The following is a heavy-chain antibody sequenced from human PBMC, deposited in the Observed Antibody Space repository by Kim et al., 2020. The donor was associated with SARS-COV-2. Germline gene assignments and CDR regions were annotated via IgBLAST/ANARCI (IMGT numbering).Heavy chain of an antibody. CDR3: AKDPGAFGEFWLSN. J-gene: IGHJ4*02. CDR1: GFTFSSYG. D-gene: IGHD3-10*01. V-gene: IGHV3-30*18. Sequence: GGSLRLSCAASGFTFSSYGMHWVRQAPGKGLEWVAVISYDGSNKYYADSVKGRFTISRDNSKNTLYLQMNSLRAEDTAVYYCAKDPGAFGEFWLSNWGQGTLVTVSS. CDR2: ISYDGSNK.